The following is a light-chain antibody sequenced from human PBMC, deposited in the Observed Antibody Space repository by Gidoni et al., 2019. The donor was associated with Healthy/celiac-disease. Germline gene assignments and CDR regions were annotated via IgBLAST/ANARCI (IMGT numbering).Light chain of an antibody. CDR3: QQYYSTPPS. Sequence: DIVMTQSPASLAVSLGERATINCKSSQSVLYSSNNKNYLAWYQQKPGRPPKLLIYWASTRESGVPDRFSGSGSGTDFTLTISSLQAEDVAVYYCQQYYSTPPSFGQGTKLEIK. J-gene: IGKJ2*03. V-gene: IGKV4-1*01. CDR2: WAS. CDR1: QSVLYSSNNKNY.